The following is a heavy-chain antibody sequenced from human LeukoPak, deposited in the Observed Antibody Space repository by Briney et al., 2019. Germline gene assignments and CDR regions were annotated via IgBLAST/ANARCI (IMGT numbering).Heavy chain of an antibody. D-gene: IGHD4-17*01. J-gene: IGHJ4*02. CDR3: ARDASYGVFDY. Sequence: ASVKVSCKASGYTFTSHDINWVRQATGQGLEWMGWINAGNGNTKYSQKFQGRVTITRDTSASTAYMELSSLRSEDTAVYYCARDASYGVFDYWGQGTLVTVSS. CDR2: INAGNGNT. V-gene: IGHV1-3*01. CDR1: GYTFTSHD.